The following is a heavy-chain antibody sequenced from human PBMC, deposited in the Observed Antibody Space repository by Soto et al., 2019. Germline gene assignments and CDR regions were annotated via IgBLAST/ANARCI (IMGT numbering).Heavy chain of an antibody. Sequence: QVQLVESGGGVVQPGRSLRLSCAASGFTFSSYGMHWVRQAPGKGLEWVAVISYDGSNKYYADSVKGRFTISRDNSKNTLYLQMNSLRAEDTAVYYCARPLIAAAGTGADYWGQGTLVTVSS. D-gene: IGHD6-13*01. CDR2: ISYDGSNK. CDR1: GFTFSSYG. J-gene: IGHJ4*02. CDR3: ARPLIAAAGTGADY. V-gene: IGHV3-30*03.